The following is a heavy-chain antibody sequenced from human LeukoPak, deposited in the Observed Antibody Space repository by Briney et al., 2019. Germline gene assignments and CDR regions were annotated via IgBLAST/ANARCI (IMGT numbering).Heavy chain of an antibody. J-gene: IGHJ4*02. CDR1: GYTFTGYY. V-gene: IGHV1-2*02. D-gene: IGHD2-2*01. CDR2: INPNSGGT. CDR3: ARHMTPSGTRGFDY. Sequence: ASVKVSCKASGYTFTGYYMHWVRQAPGQGLEWMGWINPNSGGTNYAQKFQGRVTMTRDTSISTAYMELSRLRSDDTAVYYCARHMTPSGTRGFDYWGQGILVTVSS.